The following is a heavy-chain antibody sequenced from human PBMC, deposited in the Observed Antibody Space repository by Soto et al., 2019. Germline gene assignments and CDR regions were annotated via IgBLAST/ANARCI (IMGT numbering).Heavy chain of an antibody. CDR2: ISSSSSYI. J-gene: IGHJ4*02. Sequence: EVQLVESGGGLVKPGGSLRLSCAASGFTSSSYSMNWVRQAPGKGLEWVSSISSSSSYIYYADSVKGRFTISRDNAKNSLYLQMNSLRAEDTAVYYCARDGGSRGGWGVDYWGQGTLVTVSS. CDR3: ARDGGSRGGWGVDY. CDR1: GFTSSSYS. D-gene: IGHD1-26*01. V-gene: IGHV3-21*01.